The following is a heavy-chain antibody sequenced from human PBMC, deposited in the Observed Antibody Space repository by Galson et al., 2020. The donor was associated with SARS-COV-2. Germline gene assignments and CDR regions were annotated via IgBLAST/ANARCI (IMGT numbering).Heavy chain of an antibody. D-gene: IGHD2-15*01. CDR1: GGSISSGSHS. CDR2: IFPSGGT. Sequence: ASETLSLTCAVSGGSISSGSHSWSWIRQTPGTGMEWIGYIFPSGGTYYNPSLKSRVTMSLDRSRNQFSLKLDSVTAADTAVYYCARDQGARWFDPWGQGTLVTVSS. J-gene: IGHJ5*02. V-gene: IGHV4-30-2*01. CDR3: ARDQGARWFDP.